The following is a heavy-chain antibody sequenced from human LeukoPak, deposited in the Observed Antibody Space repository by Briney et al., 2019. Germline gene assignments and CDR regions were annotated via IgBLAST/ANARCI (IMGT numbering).Heavy chain of an antibody. Sequence: GGSLRLSCAASGFTFSSYGMHWVRQAPGRGLEWVAVIWYDGTNKYYADSVKGRFTISRDSSKNTLYLQMNSVRAEDTALYYCARAAYDSSGYLTLRGQGTLVTVSS. CDR3: ARAAYDSSGYLTL. V-gene: IGHV3-33*01. CDR2: IWYDGTNK. J-gene: IGHJ4*02. CDR1: GFTFSSYG. D-gene: IGHD3-22*01.